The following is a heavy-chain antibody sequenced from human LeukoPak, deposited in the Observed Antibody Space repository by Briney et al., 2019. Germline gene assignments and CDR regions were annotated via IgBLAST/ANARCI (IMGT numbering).Heavy chain of an antibody. CDR3: ARDFSLSRAFDI. V-gene: IGHV4-30-2*01. CDR1: GGSTNTGGYF. CDR2: IYHSGST. D-gene: IGHD2/OR15-2a*01. Sequence: SQTLSLTCTVSGGSTNTGGYFWSWIRQPPGKGLEWIGYIYHSGSTYYNPSLKSRVTISVDRSKNQFSLKLSSVTAADTAVYYCARDFSLSRAFDIWGQGTMVTVSS. J-gene: IGHJ3*02.